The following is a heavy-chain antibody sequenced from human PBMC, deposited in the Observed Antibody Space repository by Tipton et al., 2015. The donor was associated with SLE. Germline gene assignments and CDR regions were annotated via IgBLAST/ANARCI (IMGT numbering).Heavy chain of an antibody. D-gene: IGHD5-18*01. CDR3: ARGGLGYSYYYYMDV. CDR1: GASFSGAY. J-gene: IGHJ6*03. Sequence: TLSLTCTVSGASFSGAYWSWLRQPPGQGPEWLGHVHYSGSTNYNPSLKSRVTISVDTSKNQFSLKLSSVTAADTAVYYCARGGLGYSYYYYMDVWGKGTTVTVSS. CDR2: VHYSGST. V-gene: IGHV4-59*01.